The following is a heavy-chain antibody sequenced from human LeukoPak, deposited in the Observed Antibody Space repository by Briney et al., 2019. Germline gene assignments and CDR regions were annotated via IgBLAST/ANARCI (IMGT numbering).Heavy chain of an antibody. CDR2: ISSSGSTI. Sequence: PGGSLRLSCAASGFTFSSYEMNWVRQAPGKGLEWVSYISSSGSTIYYADSVKGRFTISRDNAKNSLYLQMNSLKTEDTAVYFCKPRGITETTGGDWFDPWGQGTLVTVSS. J-gene: IGHJ5*02. CDR1: GFTFSSYE. V-gene: IGHV3-48*03. CDR3: KPRGITETTGGDWFDP. D-gene: IGHD1-20*01.